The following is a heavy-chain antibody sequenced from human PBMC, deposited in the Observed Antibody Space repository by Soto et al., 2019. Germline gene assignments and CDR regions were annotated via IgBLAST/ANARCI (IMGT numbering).Heavy chain of an antibody. J-gene: IGHJ4*02. Sequence: ASVKVSCKASGYTFTSYGISWVRQAPGQGLEWMGWISAYNGNTNYAQKLQGRVTMTTDTSTSTAYMELRSLRSDDTAVYYCARAGLFGEPASPYSFHYSGPATLVTVSS. CDR3: ARAGLFGEPASPYSFHY. D-gene: IGHD3-10*02. CDR1: GYTFTSYG. V-gene: IGHV1-18*01. CDR2: ISAYNGNT.